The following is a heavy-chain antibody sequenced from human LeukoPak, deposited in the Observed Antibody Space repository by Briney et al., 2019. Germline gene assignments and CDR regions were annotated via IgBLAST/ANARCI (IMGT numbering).Heavy chain of an antibody. Sequence: GGSLRLSCAASGFTFSSYAMTWVRQAPGKGLEWVSSISGNDGSTCYADSVKGRFTISRDNSKNTLYLQMNSLRAEDTAVYYCAYMRGLYYGIDYWGQGTLVTVSS. J-gene: IGHJ4*02. V-gene: IGHV3-23*01. CDR3: AYMRGLYYGIDY. D-gene: IGHD3-10*01. CDR2: ISGNDGST. CDR1: GFTFSSYA.